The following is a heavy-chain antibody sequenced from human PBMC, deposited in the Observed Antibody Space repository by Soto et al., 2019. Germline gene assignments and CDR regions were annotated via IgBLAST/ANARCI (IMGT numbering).Heavy chain of an antibody. J-gene: IGHJ6*03. CDR3: ARVVLRFLEWQPSPYRGSLGYYYMDV. D-gene: IGHD3-3*01. Sequence: QVQLQQWGAGLLKPSETLSLTCAVYGGSFSGYYWSWIRQPPGKGLEWIGEINNSGSTNYNPSLKSRVTISVDTSKNQFSLKLSSLTAADTAVYYCARVVLRFLEWQPSPYRGSLGYYYMDVWGKGTTVTVSS. V-gene: IGHV4-34*01. CDR2: INNSGST. CDR1: GGSFSGYY.